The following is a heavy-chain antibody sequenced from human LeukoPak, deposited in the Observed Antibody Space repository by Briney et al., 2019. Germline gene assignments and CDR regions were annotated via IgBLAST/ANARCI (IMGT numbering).Heavy chain of an antibody. D-gene: IGHD2-2*01. CDR1: GYTFTGYY. J-gene: IGHJ5*02. V-gene: IGHV1-2*06. CDR2: INPNSGGT. Sequence: GASVKVSCKASGYTFTGYYMHWVRQAPGQGLEWMGRINPNSGGTNYAQKFQGRVTMTRDTSISTAYMELSRLRSDDTAVYYCARKIRRYCSSISCQNWFDPWGQGTLVTVSS. CDR3: ARKIRRYCSSISCQNWFDP.